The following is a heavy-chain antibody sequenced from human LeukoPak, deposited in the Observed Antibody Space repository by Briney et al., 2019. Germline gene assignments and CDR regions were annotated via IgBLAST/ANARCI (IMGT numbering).Heavy chain of an antibody. Sequence: GGSLRLSCAASGFTFSSYAMHWVRQAPGKGLEYVSAISSNGGSTYYANSVKGGFTISRDNSKNTLYLQMGSLRAEDMAVYYCARVYSYGYSGYYYYMDVWGKGTTVTISS. D-gene: IGHD5-18*01. CDR3: ARVYSYGYSGYYYYMDV. J-gene: IGHJ6*03. CDR2: ISSNGGST. V-gene: IGHV3-64*01. CDR1: GFTFSSYA.